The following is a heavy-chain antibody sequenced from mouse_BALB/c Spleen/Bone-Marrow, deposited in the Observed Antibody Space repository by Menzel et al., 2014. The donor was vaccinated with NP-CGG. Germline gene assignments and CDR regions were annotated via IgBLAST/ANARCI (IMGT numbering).Heavy chain of an antibody. CDR1: DYTFTNYW. V-gene: IGHV1-7*01. D-gene: IGHD2-10*01. CDR3: ASYRFAY. Sequence: VQLVESGAELAKPGASMKMSCKASDYTFTNYWMHWVKQRPGQGLGWIGYINPSTGYTEYNQKFKDKATLTADKSSSTAYMQLSRLTSEDSAVYYCASYRFAYWGQGTLVTVSA. CDR2: INPSTGYT. J-gene: IGHJ3*01.